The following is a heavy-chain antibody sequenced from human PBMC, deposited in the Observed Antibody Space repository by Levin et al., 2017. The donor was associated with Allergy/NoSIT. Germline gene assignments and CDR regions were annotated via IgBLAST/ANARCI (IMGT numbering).Heavy chain of an antibody. CDR1: GFTVSSNY. CDR3: ARGYSYGPVAFDI. D-gene: IGHD5-18*01. Sequence: GGSLRLSCAASGFTVSSNYMSWVRQAPGKGLEWVSVIYSGGSTYYADSVKGRFTISRDNSKNTLYLQMNSLRAEDTAVYYCARGYSYGPVAFDIWGQGTMVTVSS. CDR2: IYSGGST. V-gene: IGHV3-66*02. J-gene: IGHJ3*02.